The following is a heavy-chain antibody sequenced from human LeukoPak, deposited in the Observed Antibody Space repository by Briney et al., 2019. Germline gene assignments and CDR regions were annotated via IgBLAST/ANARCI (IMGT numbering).Heavy chain of an antibody. D-gene: IGHD1-26*01. V-gene: IGHV3-23*01. CDR1: GFTFSNAW. CDR3: AKGRSGTYSPTWDY. CDR2: ISGSDGST. J-gene: IGHJ4*02. Sequence: QSGGSLRLSCAASGFTFSNAWMSWVRQAPGKGLEWVSGISGSDGSTYYADSVKGRFTISRDNSKNTLYLQMNSLRAEDTAVYYCAKGRSGTYSPTWDYWGQGTLVTVSS.